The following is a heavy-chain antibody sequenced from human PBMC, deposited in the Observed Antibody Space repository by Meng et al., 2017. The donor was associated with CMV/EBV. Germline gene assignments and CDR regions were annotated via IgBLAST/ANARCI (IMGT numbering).Heavy chain of an antibody. Sequence: VQRKQCGAGLLKPSETPSLPGAVYWWFFSGYYWSWIRQPPGKGLEWIGEINHSGSTNYDPSLKSRVTISVDTSKNQFSLKLSPVTAADTAVYYCARGGIAAAGPFDYWGQGTLVTVSS. J-gene: IGHJ4*02. CDR1: WWFFSGYY. V-gene: IGHV4-34*01. CDR2: INHSGST. CDR3: ARGGIAAAGPFDY. D-gene: IGHD6-13*01.